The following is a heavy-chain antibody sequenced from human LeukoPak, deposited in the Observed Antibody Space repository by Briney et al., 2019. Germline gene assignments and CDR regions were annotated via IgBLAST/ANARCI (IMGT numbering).Heavy chain of an antibody. V-gene: IGHV1-18*01. CDR1: GYTFTSYG. Sequence: VASVKVSCKASGYTFTSYGISWVRQAPGQGLEWMGWISAYNGDTNYAQKLQGRVTMTTDTSTNTAYMELRSLRSDDTAVYYCARDIGVVVAAYSVPLDYYYYYGMDVWGQGTTVTVSS. J-gene: IGHJ6*02. CDR3: ARDIGVVVAAYSVPLDYYYYYGMDV. D-gene: IGHD2-15*01. CDR2: ISAYNGDT.